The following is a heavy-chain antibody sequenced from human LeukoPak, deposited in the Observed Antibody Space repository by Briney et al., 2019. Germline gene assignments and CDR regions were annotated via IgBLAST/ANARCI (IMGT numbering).Heavy chain of an antibody. CDR2: ISSSSSYI. CDR1: GFTFSSYS. CDR3: ASARTSSRSWFTFDY. D-gene: IGHD6-13*01. J-gene: IGHJ4*02. Sequence: GGSLRLSCAASGFTFSSYSMNWVRQAPGKGLEWVSSISSSSSYIYYADSLKGRFTISRDNAKNSLYLQMNSLRAEDTAVYYCASARTSSRSWFTFDYWGQGILVTVSS. V-gene: IGHV3-21*01.